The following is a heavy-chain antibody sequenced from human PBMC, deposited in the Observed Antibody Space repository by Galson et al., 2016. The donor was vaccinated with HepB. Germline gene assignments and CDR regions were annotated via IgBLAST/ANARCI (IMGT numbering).Heavy chain of an antibody. V-gene: IGHV3-30*18. D-gene: IGHD2-15*01. Sequence: SLRLSCAASGFSFSNYGMHWVCQAPGKGLEWVAGVSYGGSKNYYVDSVKGRFTISRDNSKNTLYLQMNSLRPEDTAIYYCAKDYCSDTCHLGRWNVWGQGTPVTVSS. CDR1: GFSFSNYG. J-gene: IGHJ6*02. CDR3: AKDYCSDTCHLGRWNV. CDR2: VSYGGSKN.